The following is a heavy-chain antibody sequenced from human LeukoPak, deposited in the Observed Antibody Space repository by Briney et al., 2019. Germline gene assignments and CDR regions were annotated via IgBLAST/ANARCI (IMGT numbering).Heavy chain of an antibody. V-gene: IGHV3-23*01. D-gene: IGHD3-10*01. CDR1: GFTFSTYG. CDR2: ISGSAIST. J-gene: IGHJ3*02. Sequence: PGGSLRLSCAASGFTFSTYGMRWVRQAPGKGLEWVSAISGSAISTYYADSVKGRFTISRDNSKNTLYLQMNSLRAEDTAVYFCARPRYASGSSYNGAFDIWGQGTMVTVSS. CDR3: ARPRYASGSSYNGAFDI.